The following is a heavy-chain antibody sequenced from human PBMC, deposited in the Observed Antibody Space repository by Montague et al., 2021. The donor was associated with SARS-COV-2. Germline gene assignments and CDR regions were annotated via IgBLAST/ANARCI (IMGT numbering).Heavy chain of an antibody. CDR3: AGSPPGIAAAGTVAAFDI. J-gene: IGHJ3*02. V-gene: IGHV4-59*04. Sequence: SETLSLTCTVSGGSISSYYWSWIRQPPGKGLEWIGYIYYSGSTYYNPSLKGRVTISVDTSKNQFSLKLSSVTAADTAVYYCAGSPPGIAAAGTVAAFDIWGQGTMVTVSS. CDR1: GGSISSYY. CDR2: IYYSGST. D-gene: IGHD6-13*01.